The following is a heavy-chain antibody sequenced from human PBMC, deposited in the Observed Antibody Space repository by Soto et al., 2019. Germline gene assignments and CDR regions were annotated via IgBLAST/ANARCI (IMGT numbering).Heavy chain of an antibody. J-gene: IGHJ5*02. CDR1: VYIFINYG. V-gene: IGHV1-18*01. CDR2: ISGYNGNT. D-gene: IGHD2-2*01. Sequence: GXSVKVSCKASVYIFINYGITWVRQAPGQGLEWMGWISGYNGNTKYADKLQGRVTMTTDTSTTTAYMELRSLRSDDTAVYYCARDEVPAANWLDRWGQGNLVTVPS. CDR3: ARDEVPAANWLDR.